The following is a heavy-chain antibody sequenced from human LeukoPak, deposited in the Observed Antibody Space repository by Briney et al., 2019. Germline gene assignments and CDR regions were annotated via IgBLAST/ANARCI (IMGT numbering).Heavy chain of an antibody. D-gene: IGHD6-19*01. Sequence: SETLSLTCTVSGGSISSFYWSWIRQPPGKGLEWIGFIYYSGSTNYNPSLKSRVTISVDTSKNQFSLRLSSVTAADTAVYYCARPYSSCWYGAFDIWGQGTMVTVSS. V-gene: IGHV4-59*08. J-gene: IGHJ3*02. CDR2: IYYSGST. CDR3: ARPYSSCWYGAFDI. CDR1: GGSISSFY.